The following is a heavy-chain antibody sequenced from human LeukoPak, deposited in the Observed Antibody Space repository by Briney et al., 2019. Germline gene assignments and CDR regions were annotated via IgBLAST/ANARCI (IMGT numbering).Heavy chain of an antibody. J-gene: IGHJ4*02. V-gene: IGHV3-23*01. CDR1: GFTFSSYA. D-gene: IGHD2-2*01. Sequence: GGSLRLSCAASGFTFSSYAMSWVRQAPGKGLEWVSAISGSGGSTYYADSVKGRFTISRDNSKNTLYLQMNSLRAEDTAVYYCAKSDCSSNSCLTIDYWGQGTLVTVSS. CDR2: ISGSGGST. CDR3: AKSDCSSNSCLTIDY.